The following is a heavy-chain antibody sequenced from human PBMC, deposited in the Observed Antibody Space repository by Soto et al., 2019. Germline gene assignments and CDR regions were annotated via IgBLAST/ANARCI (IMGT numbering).Heavy chain of an antibody. CDR2: IIPILGIA. CDR1: GGTFSSYT. J-gene: IGHJ3*02. D-gene: IGHD1-26*01. V-gene: IGHV1-69*08. Sequence: QVQLVQSGAEVKKPGSSVKVSCKASGGTFSSYTISWVRQAPGQGLEWMGRIIPILGIANYAQKFQGRVTINADKSTSTAYMELSSLRSEDTAVYYCARDAGAPRAFDIWGQGTMVTVSS. CDR3: ARDAGAPRAFDI.